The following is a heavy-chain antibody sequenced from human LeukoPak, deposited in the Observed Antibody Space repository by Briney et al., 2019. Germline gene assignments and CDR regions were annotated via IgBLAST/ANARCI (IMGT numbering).Heavy chain of an antibody. CDR2: LFHSGST. Sequence: SETLSLTCIVSGYSISNGYYWGWIRQPPGKGLEWIGSLFHSGSTNYNPSLKSRVTISVDTSKNQFSLKLSSVTAADTAVYYCARGPRGYYDSSGYYDYWGQGTLVTVSS. CDR1: GYSISNGYY. CDR3: ARGPRGYYDSSGYYDY. D-gene: IGHD3-22*01. J-gene: IGHJ4*02. V-gene: IGHV4-38-2*02.